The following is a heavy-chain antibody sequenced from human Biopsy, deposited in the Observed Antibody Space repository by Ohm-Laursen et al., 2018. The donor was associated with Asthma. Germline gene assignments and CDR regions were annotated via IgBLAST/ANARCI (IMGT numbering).Heavy chain of an antibody. D-gene: IGHD3-9*01. J-gene: IGHJ3*01. Sequence: SVKVSCKASGYTFISFAIHWVRQAPGQRLEWMGWVNTGNGDAKYSQKFQCRVTITRDTSASTAYMELRSLRSEDTATYYCGRTYYDFLTGQVKDVFGVWGQGTMVTVSS. CDR3: GRTYYDFLTGQVKDVFGV. CDR2: VNTGNGDA. CDR1: GYTFISFA. V-gene: IGHV1-3*04.